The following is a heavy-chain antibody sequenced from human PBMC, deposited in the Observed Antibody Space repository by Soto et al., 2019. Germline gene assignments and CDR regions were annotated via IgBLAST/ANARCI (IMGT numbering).Heavy chain of an antibody. Sequence: GGSLRLSCAASGFTFSSYGMHWVRQAPGKGLEWVAVISYDGSNKYYADSVKGRFTISRDNSKNTLYLQMNSLRAEDTAVYYCAKPGPRWLRLHYYGMDVWGQGTTVTVSS. CDR3: AKPGPRWLRLHYYGMDV. CDR2: ISYDGSNK. J-gene: IGHJ6*02. V-gene: IGHV3-30*18. CDR1: GFTFSSYG. D-gene: IGHD5-12*01.